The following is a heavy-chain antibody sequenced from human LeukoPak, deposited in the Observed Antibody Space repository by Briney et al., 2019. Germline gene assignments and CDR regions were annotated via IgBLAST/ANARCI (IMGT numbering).Heavy chain of an antibody. CDR2: LSGSGGST. CDR3: AKDGISGIAAAGTRYFDY. Sequence: GGSLRLSCAASGFTFSSYAMSWVRQAPGKGLEWVSALSGSGGSTYYADSVKGRFTISRDNSKNTLYLQMNSLRAEDTAVYYCAKDGISGIAAAGTRYFDYWGQGTLVTVSS. CDR1: GFTFSSYA. D-gene: IGHD6-13*01. V-gene: IGHV3-23*01. J-gene: IGHJ4*02.